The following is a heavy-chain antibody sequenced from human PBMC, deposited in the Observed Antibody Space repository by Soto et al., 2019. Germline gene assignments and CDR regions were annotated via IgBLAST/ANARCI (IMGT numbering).Heavy chain of an antibody. CDR3: ARGGWEHDY. J-gene: IGHJ4*02. D-gene: IGHD1-26*01. CDR2: ISSGNPSV. V-gene: IGHV3-48*02. CDR1: GFTISTYS. Sequence: EVQLVDSGGGLVQPGGSLRLSCAASGFTISTYSMNWVRQAPGKGLEWIAYISSGNPSVHYADSVRGRFHISRDTAKNSLHLQMNSLRDDDTAVYFCARGGWEHDYWGQGTLGTVSS.